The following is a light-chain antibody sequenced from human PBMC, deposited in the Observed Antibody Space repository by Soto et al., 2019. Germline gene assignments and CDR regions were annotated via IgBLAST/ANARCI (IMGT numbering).Light chain of an antibody. J-gene: IGKJ4*01. Sequence: EIVLTQSPGTLSLSPGKRATLSCRAIHSVRRSSLAWYQQKTGQAPRLLIYGATSRATGIPDRFSGSGSGTDFTLTISRLESEDYALYYCQQYGTSPLTFGGGTKVDVK. CDR3: QQYGTSPLT. CDR2: GAT. V-gene: IGKV3-20*01. CDR1: HSVRRSS.